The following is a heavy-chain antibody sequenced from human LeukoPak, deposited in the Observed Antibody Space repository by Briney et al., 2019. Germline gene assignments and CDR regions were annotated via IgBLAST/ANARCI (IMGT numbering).Heavy chain of an antibody. CDR3: ARTSLRRLGTFDI. V-gene: IGHV4-34*01. J-gene: IGHJ3*02. CDR2: INHSGST. CDR1: GGSFSGYY. Sequence: SETLSLTCAVYGGSFSGYYWSWIRQPPGKGLEWIGEINHSGSTNYNPSLKSRVTISVDTSKNQFSLKLSSVTAADTAVYYCARTSLRRLGTFDIWGQGTMVTVSS. D-gene: IGHD3-9*01.